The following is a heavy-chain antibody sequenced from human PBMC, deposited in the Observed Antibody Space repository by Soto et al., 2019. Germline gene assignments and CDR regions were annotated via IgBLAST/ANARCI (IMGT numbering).Heavy chain of an antibody. CDR3: AREALRYFDWPFDY. CDR1: GYTFTSYG. D-gene: IGHD3-9*01. CDR2: ISAYNGNT. Sequence: ASVKVSCKASGYTFTSYGISWVRQAPGQGLEWMGWISAYNGNTNYAQKLQGRVTMTTDTSTSTAYMELRSLRSDDTAVYYCAREALRYFDWPFDYWGQGTLVTVSS. V-gene: IGHV1-18*01. J-gene: IGHJ4*02.